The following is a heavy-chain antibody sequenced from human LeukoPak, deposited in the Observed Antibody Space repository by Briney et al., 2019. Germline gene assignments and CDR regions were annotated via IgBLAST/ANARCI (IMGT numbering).Heavy chain of an antibody. CDR2: IYHSGST. J-gene: IGHJ4*02. CDR1: GGSISSSNW. V-gene: IGHV4-4*02. CDR3: ARAYCSGGSCPLDY. D-gene: IGHD2-15*01. Sequence: SETLSLTCAVSGGSISSSNWWSWVRQPPGKGLEWIGEIYHSGSTNYNPSLKSRVTISVDKSKNQFSLKLSSVTAVDTAVYYCARAYCSGGSCPLDYWGQGTLVTVSS.